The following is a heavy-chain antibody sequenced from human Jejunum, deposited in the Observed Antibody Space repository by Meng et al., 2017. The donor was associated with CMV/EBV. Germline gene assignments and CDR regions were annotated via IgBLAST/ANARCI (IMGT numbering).Heavy chain of an antibody. CDR3: ARAGEYRFDY. J-gene: IGHJ4*02. Sequence: WAASEFTFSSSWLHWVGQAPGKGLVWVSRMNSDGSTTDHADSETGRFTISRDNARNTLYLQMNSLRAEDTAVYYCARAGEYRFDYWGQGTLVTVSS. CDR1: EFTFSSSW. V-gene: IGHV3-74*01. D-gene: IGHD2/OR15-2a*01. CDR2: MNSDGSTT.